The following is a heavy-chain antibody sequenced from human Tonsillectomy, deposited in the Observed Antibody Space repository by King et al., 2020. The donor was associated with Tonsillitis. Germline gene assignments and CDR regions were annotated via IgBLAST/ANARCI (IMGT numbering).Heavy chain of an antibody. Sequence: QLVQSGGGLVQPGRSLRLSCAASGFTFDDYAMHWVRQAPGKGLEWVSGISWSSGSISYADSVKGRFTISRDNAKNSLYLQMNGLRAEDTALYYCAKVVVPAGMLPYYFDYWGQGTLVTVSS. D-gene: IGHD2-2*01. CDR3: AKVVVPAGMLPYYFDY. V-gene: IGHV3-9*01. CDR1: GFTFDDYA. J-gene: IGHJ4*02. CDR2: ISWSSGSI.